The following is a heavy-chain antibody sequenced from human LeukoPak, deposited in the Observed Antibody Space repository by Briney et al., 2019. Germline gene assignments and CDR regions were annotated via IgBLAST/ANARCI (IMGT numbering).Heavy chain of an antibody. V-gene: IGHV3-30*02. Sequence: GGSLRLSCAASGFTFSSSGMHWVRQAPGKGLEWVAFIRYGGSHKYYADSVKGRFTISRDNSKNTLYLQMNSLRAEDTAVYYCAKSITMVRGVIGYFDYWGQGTLVTVSS. J-gene: IGHJ4*02. CDR3: AKSITMVRGVIGYFDY. CDR2: IRYGGSHK. CDR1: GFTFSSSG. D-gene: IGHD3-10*01.